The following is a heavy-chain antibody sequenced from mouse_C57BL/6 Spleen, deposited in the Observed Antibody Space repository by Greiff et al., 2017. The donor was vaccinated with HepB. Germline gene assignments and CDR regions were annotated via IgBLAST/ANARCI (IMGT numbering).Heavy chain of an antibody. D-gene: IGHD1-1*01. Sequence: VQLKESVAELVRPGASVKLSCTASGFNIKNTYMHWVKQRPEQGLEWIGRIDPANGNTKYAPKFQGKATITADTSSNTAYLQLSSLTSEDTAIYYCAKGYGTNPYYFDYWGQGTTLTVSS. CDR2: IDPANGNT. CDR1: GFNIKNTY. CDR3: AKGYGTNPYYFDY. J-gene: IGHJ2*01. V-gene: IGHV14-3*01.